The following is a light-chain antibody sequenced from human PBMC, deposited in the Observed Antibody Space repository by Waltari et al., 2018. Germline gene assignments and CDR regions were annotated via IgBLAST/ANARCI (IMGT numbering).Light chain of an antibody. CDR2: NTN. CDR1: PGSVSTTFY. CDR3: VLYMGGGISV. J-gene: IGLJ3*02. V-gene: IGLV8-61*01. Sequence: QTVVPQEPSFSVSPGGTVTLPCGLNPGSVSTTFYTVWYQQTPGQPPRTLIYNTNIRSSGVPHRFSGSILGNKAALTITGAQADDESDYYCVLYMGGGISVFGGGTKVTVL.